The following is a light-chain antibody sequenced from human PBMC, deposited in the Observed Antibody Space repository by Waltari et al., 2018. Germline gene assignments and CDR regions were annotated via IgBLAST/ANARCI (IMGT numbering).Light chain of an antibody. V-gene: IGLV1-40*01. CDR3: QSYDTSLSVV. CDR2: GST. CDR1: GSNIGAGYD. Sequence: QSVLTQPPSVSGAPGQRVTISCTGSGSNIGAGYDVHWYQQLPRAAPKLLIYGSTSRPFGVPARFLGSTSGTSASLAITGLQAEDEADYYCQSYDTSLSVVFGGGTKLTVL. J-gene: IGLJ3*02.